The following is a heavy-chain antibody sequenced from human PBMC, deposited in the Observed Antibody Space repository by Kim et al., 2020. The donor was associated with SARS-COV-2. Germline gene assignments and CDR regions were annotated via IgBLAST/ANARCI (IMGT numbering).Heavy chain of an antibody. D-gene: IGHD1-20*01. CDR3: ARRGVVTGTYFFDY. Sequence: GGSLRLSCAASGFTFSTYWMHWVRQAPGKGLVWVSRINSDASITNYADSVKGRFTISRDNAKNTLYLQMNSLRAEDTAVYYCARRGVVTGTYFFDYWGQGFLLSLSS. V-gene: IGHV3-74*01. J-gene: IGHJ4*02. CDR2: INSDASIT. CDR1: GFTFSTYW.